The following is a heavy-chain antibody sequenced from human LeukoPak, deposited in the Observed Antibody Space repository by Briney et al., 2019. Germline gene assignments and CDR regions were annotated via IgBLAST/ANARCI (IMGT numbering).Heavy chain of an antibody. V-gene: IGHV1-2*02. CDR1: GYTFTDYY. D-gene: IGHD5-18*01. J-gene: IGHJ4*02. Sequence: ASVKVSCKASGYTFTDYYIHWVRQAPGQGLEWMGWINPNSGDTDFAQKFQGMVTMTRDASISTAYMELSRLRSDDTAVYYCARGGYSYGYHYWGQGTLVTVSS. CDR2: INPNSGDT. CDR3: ARGGYSYGYHY.